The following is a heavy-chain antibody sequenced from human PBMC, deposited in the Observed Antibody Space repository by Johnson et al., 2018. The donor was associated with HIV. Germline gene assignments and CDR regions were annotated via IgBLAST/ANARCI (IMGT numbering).Heavy chain of an antibody. Sequence: QVQLVESGGGVVQPGKSLILSCAASGFTFSSYGMHWVRQAPGKGLEWVAVISYNGSNKYYADSVKGRFTISRDNSKNTLYVQMNSLRGEDTAVYYCAKSTQANIFRESGPYGAFDVWGQGTMVTVSS. V-gene: IGHV3-30*18. CDR2: ISYNGSNK. CDR1: GFTFSSYG. D-gene: IGHD3-10*01. J-gene: IGHJ3*01. CDR3: AKSTQANIFRESGPYGAFDV.